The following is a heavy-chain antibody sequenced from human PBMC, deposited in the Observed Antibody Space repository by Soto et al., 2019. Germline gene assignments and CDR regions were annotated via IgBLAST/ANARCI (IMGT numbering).Heavy chain of an antibody. D-gene: IGHD3-10*01. V-gene: IGHV1-69*12. J-gene: IGHJ4*02. CDR3: ARASGSGSYYTCHFDY. CDR1: GSTFSSYA. CDR2: VIPVFGRT. Sequence: QVQLVQSGAEVKKPGSSVKVSCKAPGSTFSSYAISWVRQAPGEGLEWMGGVIPVFGRTNYAPKFQARVTITADESTTTAYMELSSLRFDDTAVYYCARASGSGSYYTCHFDYWGQGTLVTVSS.